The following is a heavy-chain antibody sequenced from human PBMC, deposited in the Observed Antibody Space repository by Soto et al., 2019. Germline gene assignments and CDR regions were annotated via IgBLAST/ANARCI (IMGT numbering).Heavy chain of an antibody. CDR3: ARDLGYYASDGYFDY. J-gene: IGHJ4*02. Sequence: QVQLVESGGGLVKPGGSLRLSCAASGFTFSDYYMSWIRQAPGKGLEWVSYISSSGDIIYYADSVKGRFTISRDNAKNALYLQLNSLRAEDTAVYYCARDLGYYASDGYFDYWGQGTVVTVSS. CDR1: GFTFSDYY. D-gene: IGHD3-22*01. V-gene: IGHV3-11*01. CDR2: ISSSGDII.